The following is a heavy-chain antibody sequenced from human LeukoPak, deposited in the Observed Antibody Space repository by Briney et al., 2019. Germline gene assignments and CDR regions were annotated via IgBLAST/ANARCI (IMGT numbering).Heavy chain of an antibody. Sequence: SQTLSLTCAISGDSVSSNSATWNWIRQSPSRGLEWLGRSYYRSKWYNDYAASVKSRITIKPDTSKNQFSLQLNSVTPEDTAVYYCARDGMAVAVGYFDLWGRGTLVTVSS. D-gene: IGHD6-19*01. CDR3: ARDGMAVAVGYFDL. CDR1: GDSVSSNSAT. CDR2: SYYRSKWYN. J-gene: IGHJ2*01. V-gene: IGHV6-1*01.